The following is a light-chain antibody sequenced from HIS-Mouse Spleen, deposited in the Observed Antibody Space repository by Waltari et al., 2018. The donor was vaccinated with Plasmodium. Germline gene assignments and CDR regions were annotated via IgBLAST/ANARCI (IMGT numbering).Light chain of an antibody. CDR2: EDS. CDR1: ALPKKY. V-gene: IGLV3-10*01. CDR3: YSTDSSGNHRV. J-gene: IGLJ3*02. Sequence: SYELTQPPSVSVSPGQTARITCSGDALPKKYAYSYQQKSGQAPVLVIYEDSKRPSGMHERFSGSSSGTMATLTFSGAQVEEEADYYCYSTDSSGNHRVFGGGTKLTVL.